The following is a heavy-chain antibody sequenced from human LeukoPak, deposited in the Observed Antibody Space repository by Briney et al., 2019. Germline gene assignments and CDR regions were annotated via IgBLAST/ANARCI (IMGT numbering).Heavy chain of an antibody. CDR2: ISAYNGYT. Sequence: ASVKVSCKASGYTFTNYAISWVRQAPGQGLEWMGWISAYNGYTNYAQKLQGRVTMTTGTSTSTAYMELRSLRFDDTAVYYCARGRGSYYYDSSGYYLDYWGQGTLVTVSS. CDR3: ARGRGSYYYDSSGYYLDY. V-gene: IGHV1-18*01. J-gene: IGHJ4*02. CDR1: GYTFTNYA. D-gene: IGHD3-22*01.